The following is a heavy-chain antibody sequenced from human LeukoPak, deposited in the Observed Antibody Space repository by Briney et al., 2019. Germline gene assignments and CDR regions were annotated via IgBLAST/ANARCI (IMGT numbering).Heavy chain of an antibody. Sequence: SETLSLTCAVYGGSFSGYYWSWIRQPPGKGLEWIGEINHSGSTNYNPSLKSRVTISVDKSKNQFSLKLSSVTAADTAVYYCARVGRDGYNWVGAFDIWGQGTMVTVSS. J-gene: IGHJ3*02. CDR3: ARVGRDGYNWVGAFDI. CDR1: GGSFSGYY. V-gene: IGHV4-34*01. D-gene: IGHD5-24*01. CDR2: INHSGST.